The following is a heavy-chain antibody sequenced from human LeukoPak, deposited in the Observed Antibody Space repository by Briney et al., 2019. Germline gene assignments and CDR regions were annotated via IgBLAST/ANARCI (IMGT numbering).Heavy chain of an antibody. CDR2: INWNGGST. J-gene: IGHJ5*02. Sequence: GGSLRLSCAASGFTFDDYGMSWVRQAPGKGLEWVSGINWNGGSTGYADSVKGRFTISRDNAKNSLYLQMNSLRAEDTAVYYCASSTYYDFWSGPPXXFDPWGQGTLVTVSS. CDR1: GFTFDDYG. V-gene: IGHV3-20*04. D-gene: IGHD3-3*01. CDR3: ASSTYYDFWSGPPXXFDP.